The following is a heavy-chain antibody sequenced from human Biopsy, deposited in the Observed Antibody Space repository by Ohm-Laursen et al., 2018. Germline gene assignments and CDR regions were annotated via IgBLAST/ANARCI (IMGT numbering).Heavy chain of an antibody. CDR3: ARGSSYGYDFDY. CDR2: IYTSGSP. Sequence: PSETLSLTCTVSGGSISNYYWSWIRQPAGKGLEWIGRIYTSGSPNFNPPLKSRVTISVDTSKNQFSLKLSSVTAADTAVYFCARGSSYGYDFDYWGQGTLVAVSS. V-gene: IGHV4-4*07. J-gene: IGHJ4*02. D-gene: IGHD5-18*01. CDR1: GGSISNYY.